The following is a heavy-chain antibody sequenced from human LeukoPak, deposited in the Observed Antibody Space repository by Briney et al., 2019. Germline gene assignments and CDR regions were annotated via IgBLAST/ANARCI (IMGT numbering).Heavy chain of an antibody. CDR2: INTSGGST. V-gene: IGHV1-46*01. CDR1: GGTFSSYA. Sequence: ASVKVSCKASGGTFSSYAISWVRQAPGQGLEWMGVINTSGGSTMYAQKFRGRVTMTRDTSTSIVYMELSSLRSEDTAVYYCARVWSYYYYGLDVWGQGTTVTVSS. D-gene: IGHD3-10*01. CDR3: ARVWSYYYYGLDV. J-gene: IGHJ6*02.